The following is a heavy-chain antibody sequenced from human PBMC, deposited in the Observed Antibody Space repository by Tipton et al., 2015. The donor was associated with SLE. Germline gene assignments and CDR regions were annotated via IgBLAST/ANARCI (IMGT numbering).Heavy chain of an antibody. CDR3: ATREGGFYYFDY. CDR1: GGSFSGYY. V-gene: IGHV4-34*01. J-gene: IGHJ4*02. CDR2: INHSGST. Sequence: TLSLTCAVYGGSFSGYYWSWIRQPPGKGLEWIGEINHSGSTYYNPSLKSRVTISVDTSKNQFSLKLSSVTAADTAVYYCATREGGFYYFDYWGQGTLVTVSS. D-gene: IGHD5-24*01.